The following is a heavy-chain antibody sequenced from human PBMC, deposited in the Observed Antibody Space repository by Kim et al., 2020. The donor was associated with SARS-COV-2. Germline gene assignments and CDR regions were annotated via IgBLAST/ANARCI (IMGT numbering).Heavy chain of an antibody. J-gene: IGHJ6*02. CDR1: GFNLRSSFNNFG. CDR2: ITYDGNKK. V-gene: IGHV3-33*05. D-gene: IGHD3-3*01. CDR3: AKDRKHQYDGTGAAWRGPYFWYGMDA. Sequence: GGSLRLSCAMSGFNLRSSFNNFGLHWVRQAPGKGLEWVALITYDGNKKYNEDSVKGRFTISRDNRAATLSLQMNSLKVEDTGVYYCAKDRKHQYDGTGAAWRGPYFWYGMDAWGRGTTVTVSS.